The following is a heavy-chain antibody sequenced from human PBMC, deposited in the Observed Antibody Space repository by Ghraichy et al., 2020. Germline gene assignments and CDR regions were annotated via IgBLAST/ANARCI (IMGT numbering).Heavy chain of an antibody. Sequence: GALRLSCAASGFTFSSYDMNWVRQAPGKGLEWVSSISSRSRNIYYPDSVKGRFTISRDNAKNSLYLQMNSLRAEDTAVYFCARALGVRAYYYCYGMDVWSQGTTVTVSS. CDR2: ISSRSRNI. J-gene: IGHJ6*02. CDR3: ARALGVRAYYYCYGMDV. CDR1: GFTFSSYD. V-gene: IGHV3-21*01. D-gene: IGHD3-10*01.